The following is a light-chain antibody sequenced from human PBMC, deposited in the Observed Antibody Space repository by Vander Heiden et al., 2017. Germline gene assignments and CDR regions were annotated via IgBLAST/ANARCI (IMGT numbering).Light chain of an antibody. V-gene: IGKV3-20*01. CDR1: QTVDKNY. Sequence: EFVFTQSPGTLSLSPGESATLSCRASQTVDKNYLVWYQQKHGQAPRLLIYGASTRATGIPDRFSASGSGTDFTLTISRLEPEDFAVYYCQQDRSSPLSIFGPWTKLDIK. CDR3: QQDRSSPLSI. CDR2: GAS. J-gene: IGKJ2*01.